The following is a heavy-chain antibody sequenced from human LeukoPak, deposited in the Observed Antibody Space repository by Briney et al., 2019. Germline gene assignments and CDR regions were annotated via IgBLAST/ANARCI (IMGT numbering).Heavy chain of an antibody. CDR1: GGSINNYY. CDR2: IYTSGST. V-gene: IGHV4-4*07. Sequence: SETLPLTCTVSGGSINNYYWSWIRQPAGKGLEWIGRIYTSGSTNYNPSLKSRVTMSLDTSKNQFSLKLGSVTAADTAVYYCASGGSGYYPFDDWGQGTLVTVSS. D-gene: IGHD3-22*01. J-gene: IGHJ4*02. CDR3: ASGGSGYYPFDD.